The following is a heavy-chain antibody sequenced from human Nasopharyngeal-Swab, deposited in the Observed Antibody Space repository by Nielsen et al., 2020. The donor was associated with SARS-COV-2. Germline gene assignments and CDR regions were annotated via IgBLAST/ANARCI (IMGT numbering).Heavy chain of an antibody. CDR1: GYTFTSYA. V-gene: IGHV7-4-1*02. CDR2: INTNTGNP. Sequence: ASVKVSCKASGYTFTSYAMNCVRQAPGQGLEWMGWINTNTGNPTYAQGFTGRFVFSLDTSVSTAYLQISSLKAEDTAVYYCARDPFYDFWSGYHDAFDIWGQGTMVTVSS. D-gene: IGHD3-3*01. CDR3: ARDPFYDFWSGYHDAFDI. J-gene: IGHJ3*02.